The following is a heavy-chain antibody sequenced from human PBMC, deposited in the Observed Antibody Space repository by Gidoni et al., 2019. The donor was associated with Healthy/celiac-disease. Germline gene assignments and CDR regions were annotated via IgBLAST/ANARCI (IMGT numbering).Heavy chain of an antibody. CDR1: GGPFSSYA. CDR2: IIPILGTA. V-gene: IGHV1-69*12. D-gene: IGHD2-8*01. J-gene: IGHJ3*02. Sequence: QVQLVQSGAEVKKPGSPVKVSCKASGGPFSSYAISWVRQAPGQGLEWMGGIIPILGTANYAQKFQGRVTITADESTSTAYMELSSLRSEDTAMYYCARGTAVCNRGCNAFDIWGQGTMVTVSS. CDR3: ARGTAVCNRGCNAFDI.